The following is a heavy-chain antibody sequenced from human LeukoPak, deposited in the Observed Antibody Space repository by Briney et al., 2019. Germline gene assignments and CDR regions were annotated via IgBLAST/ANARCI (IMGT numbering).Heavy chain of an antibody. Sequence: GGSLRLSCAASGFTFSSYGMHWVRQAPGKGLEWVAVIWYDGSNKYYADSVKGRFTISRDNSKNTLYLQMNSLRVEDTAVYYCARGTPPGYYGSGPSYYYYGMDVWGQGTTVTVSS. V-gene: IGHV3-33*01. CDR3: ARGTPPGYYGSGPSYYYYGMDV. CDR1: GFTFSSYG. J-gene: IGHJ6*02. D-gene: IGHD3-10*01. CDR2: IWYDGSNK.